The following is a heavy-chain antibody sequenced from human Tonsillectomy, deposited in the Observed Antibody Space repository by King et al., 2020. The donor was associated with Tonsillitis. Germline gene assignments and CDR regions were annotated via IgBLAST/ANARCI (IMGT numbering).Heavy chain of an antibody. V-gene: IGHV3-15*01. CDR2: IKSKTDGGTT. CDR1: GFTFSNAW. Sequence: VQLVESGGGLVKPGGSLRLSCAASGFTFSNAWMSWVRQAPGKGLEWVGRIKSKTDGGTTDYAAPVKGRFTISRDYLKNTMYLQMNSLKTEDTTVYYCTTDESGGYCSSTSCHDDDAFDIWGQGTMVTVSS. J-gene: IGHJ3*02. D-gene: IGHD2-2*01. CDR3: TTDESGGYCSSTSCHDDDAFDI.